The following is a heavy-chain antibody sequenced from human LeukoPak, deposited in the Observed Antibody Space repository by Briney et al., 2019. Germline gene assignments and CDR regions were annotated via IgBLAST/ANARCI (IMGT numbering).Heavy chain of an antibody. V-gene: IGHV4-59*08. J-gene: IGHJ3*02. D-gene: IGHD2-15*01. CDR3: ARLTYCSGGSCSWAFDI. CDR2: IYYSGST. CDR1: GGSISSYY. Sequence: PSETLSLTCTVSGGSISSYYWSWIRQPPGKGLEWIEYIYYSGSTNYNPSLKSRVTISVDTSKNQFSLKLSSVTAADTAVYYCARLTYCSGGSCSWAFDIWGQGTMVTVSS.